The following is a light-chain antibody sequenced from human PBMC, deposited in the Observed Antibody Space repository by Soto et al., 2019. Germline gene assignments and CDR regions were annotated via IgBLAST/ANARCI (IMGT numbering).Light chain of an antibody. Sequence: DIQMTQSPSSLSASVGDRVTITCRASQGISRWLAWYQLKPGKAPNSLIYAASTLQGGDSSRLSGSGSETNFTLTVSSVQPEDSATYYCQQYGSYPATFGQGTKVDIK. CDR1: QGISRW. CDR3: QQYGSYPAT. V-gene: IGKV1D-16*01. J-gene: IGKJ1*01. CDR2: AAS.